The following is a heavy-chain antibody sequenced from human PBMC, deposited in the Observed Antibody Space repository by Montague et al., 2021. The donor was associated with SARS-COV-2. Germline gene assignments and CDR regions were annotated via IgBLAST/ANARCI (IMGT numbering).Heavy chain of an antibody. V-gene: IGHV4-59*08. CDR3: ARHPIGSFPRYGMDV. CDR1: GGSISSYY. CDR2: IYYSGST. Sequence: SETLSPTPTVSGGSISSYYWSWIRQPPGKGLEWIGYIYYSGSTNYNPSLKSRVTISVDTSKNQFSLKLSSVTAADTAVYYCARHPIGSFPRYGMDVWGQGTTVTVSS. D-gene: IGHD2-15*01. J-gene: IGHJ6*02.